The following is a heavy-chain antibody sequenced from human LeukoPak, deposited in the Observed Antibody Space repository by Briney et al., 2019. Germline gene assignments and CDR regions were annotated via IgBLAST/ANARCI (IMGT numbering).Heavy chain of an antibody. J-gene: IGHJ6*02. CDR3: ARLPSYYYYYGMDV. D-gene: IGHD6-6*01. CDR2: IIPIFGTA. V-gene: IGHV1-69*13. CDR1: GGTFSSYA. Sequence: LVNVSCKASGGTFSSYAISWVRQAPGQGLEWMGGIIPIFGTANYAQKFQGRVTITADESTSTAYMELSSLRSEDTAVYYCARLPSYYYYYGMDVWGQGTTVTVSS.